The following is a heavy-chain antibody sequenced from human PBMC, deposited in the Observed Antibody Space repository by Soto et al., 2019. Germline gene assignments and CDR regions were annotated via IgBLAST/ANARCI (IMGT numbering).Heavy chain of an antibody. J-gene: IGHJ4*02. CDR1: GGSISSYY. Sequence: PSETLSLTCTVSGGSISSYYWSWIRQPPGKGLEWIGYIYYSGSTNYNPSLKSRVTISLDMSKNHVSLILKSVNIADSAIYYCARGHFDSRRYSNALDYWGQGIEVTVSS. CDR3: ARGHFDSRRYSNALDY. V-gene: IGHV4-59*01. CDR2: IYYSGST. D-gene: IGHD3-22*01.